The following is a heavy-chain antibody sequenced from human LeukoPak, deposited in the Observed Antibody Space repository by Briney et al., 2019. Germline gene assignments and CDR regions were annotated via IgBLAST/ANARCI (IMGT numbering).Heavy chain of an antibody. CDR1: GFTFSSYG. J-gene: IGHJ3*02. CDR3: AKADSSGPNYAFDI. D-gene: IGHD6-19*01. V-gene: IGHV3-33*06. Sequence: PGGSLRLSCAASGFTFSSYGMHWVRQAPGKGLEWVAVIWYDGSNKYYADSVKGRFTISRDNSKNTLYLQMNSLRAEDTAVYYCAKADSSGPNYAFDIWGQGTMVTVSS. CDR2: IWYDGSNK.